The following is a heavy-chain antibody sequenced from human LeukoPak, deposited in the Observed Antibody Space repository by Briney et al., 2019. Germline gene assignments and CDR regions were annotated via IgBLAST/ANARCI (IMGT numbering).Heavy chain of an antibody. D-gene: IGHD2-15*01. CDR2: IWYDGSKK. V-gene: IGHV3-33*03. Sequence: GRSLRLSCAASGFTFSSYGMHWVRQAPGKGLEWVAVIWYDGSKKYYADSVKGRFTISRDNAKNSLYLQMNSLRAEDTALYYCAKAPISNIVVVFDYWGQGTLVTVSS. CDR3: AKAPISNIVVVFDY. CDR1: GFTFSSYG. J-gene: IGHJ4*02.